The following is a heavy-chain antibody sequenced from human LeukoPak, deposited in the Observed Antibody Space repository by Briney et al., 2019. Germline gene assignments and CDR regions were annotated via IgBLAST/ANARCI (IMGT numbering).Heavy chain of an antibody. CDR2: MNPNSGNT. CDR3: ARDYPVGYFDY. CDR1: GYTFNNYD. V-gene: IGHV1-8*01. D-gene: IGHD2-2*01. J-gene: IGHJ4*02. Sequence: ASVKVSCKASGYTFNNYDINWVRQAPGQGLKWMGWMNPNSGNTGYAQKFQGRFTLTRETFISTAYMELSRLRSDDTAVYYCARDYPVGYFDYWGQGTLVTVSS.